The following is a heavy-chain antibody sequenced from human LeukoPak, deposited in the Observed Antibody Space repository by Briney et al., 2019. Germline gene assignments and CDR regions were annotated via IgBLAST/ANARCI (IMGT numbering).Heavy chain of an antibody. CDR2: INSDGSST. Sequence: PGGSLRLSCAASGFTFSSYWMHWVRQAPGKGLVWVSRINSDGSSTSYADPGKGRFTISRDNAKNTLYLQMNSLRAEDTAVYYCARAERFGELSRPNNYWGQGTLVTVSS. V-gene: IGHV3-74*01. CDR1: GFTFSSYW. CDR3: ARAERFGELSRPNNY. D-gene: IGHD3-10*01. J-gene: IGHJ4*02.